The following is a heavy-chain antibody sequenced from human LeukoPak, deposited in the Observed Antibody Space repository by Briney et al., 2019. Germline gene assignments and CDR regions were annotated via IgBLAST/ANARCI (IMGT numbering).Heavy chain of an antibody. D-gene: IGHD2-15*01. CDR2: IYYSGST. V-gene: IGHV4-59*01. CDR1: GGPISSYY. CDR3: ARDRGYCSGGSCSNWFDP. Sequence: SETLSLTCTVSGGPISSYYWGWIRQPPGKGLEWIGYIYYSGSTNYNPSLKSRVTISVDTSKNQFSLKLSSVTAADTAVYYCARDRGYCSGGSCSNWFDPWGQGTLVTVSS. J-gene: IGHJ5*02.